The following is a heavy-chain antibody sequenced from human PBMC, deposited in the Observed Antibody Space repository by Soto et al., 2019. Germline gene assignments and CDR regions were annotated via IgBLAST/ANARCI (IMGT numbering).Heavy chain of an antibody. CDR1: GGTFSSYA. Sequence: QVQLVQSGAEVKTPGSSVKVSCKASGGTFSSYAISWVRQAPGQGIEWMGGIIPIFGTATYAQKFQCRVTITADESTSTAYMERSSLRSEDTAVYYCARTTTESLHYGMAVWCHGTTVTVSS. CDR3: ARTTTESLHYGMAV. J-gene: IGHJ6*02. D-gene: IGHD4-17*01. V-gene: IGHV1-69*01. CDR2: IIPIFGTA.